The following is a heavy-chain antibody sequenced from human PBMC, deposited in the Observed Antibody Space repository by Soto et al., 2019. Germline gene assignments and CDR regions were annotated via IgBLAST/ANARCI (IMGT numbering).Heavy chain of an antibody. J-gene: IGHJ1*01. D-gene: IGHD2-15*01. Sequence: QVQVVQSGAEVKKPGSSVKVSCKASGGAFSTSAISWVRQAPGQGLEWMGGIIPIFGTANYAQKFQARVTISADYSTSTAYMELSSLRSDGTAVYFCAGVDQDETPQSLFQYWGQGTMITVSS. CDR2: IIPIFGTA. V-gene: IGHV1-69*12. CDR1: GGAFSTSA. CDR3: AGVDQDETPQSLFQY.